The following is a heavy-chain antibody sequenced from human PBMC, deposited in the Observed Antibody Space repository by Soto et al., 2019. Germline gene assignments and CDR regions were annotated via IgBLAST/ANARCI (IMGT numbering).Heavy chain of an antibody. CDR1: GFTFSSYS. V-gene: IGHV3-21*01. J-gene: IGHJ4*02. Sequence: GGSLRLSCAASGFTFSSYSMNWVRQAPGKGLEWVSSISSSSSYIYYADSVKGRFTISRDNAKNSLYLQMNSLRAEDTAVYYCARDADYGDYSIDYWGQGTLVTVSS. D-gene: IGHD4-17*01. CDR2: ISSSSSYI. CDR3: ARDADYGDYSIDY.